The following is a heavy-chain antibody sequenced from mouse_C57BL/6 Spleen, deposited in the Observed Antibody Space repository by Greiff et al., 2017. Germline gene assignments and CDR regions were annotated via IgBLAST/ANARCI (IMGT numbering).Heavy chain of an antibody. CDR1: GFTFSDYY. J-gene: IGHJ1*03. CDR2: ISNGGGST. CDR3: ARLAGSYWYFDV. Sequence: EVHLVESGGGLVQPGGSRKLSCAASGFTFSDYYMYWVRQTPEKRLEWVAYISNGGGSTYYPDTVKGRFTISRDNAKNTLYLQMSRLKSEDTAMYYCARLAGSYWYFDVWGTGTTVTVSS. V-gene: IGHV5-12*01.